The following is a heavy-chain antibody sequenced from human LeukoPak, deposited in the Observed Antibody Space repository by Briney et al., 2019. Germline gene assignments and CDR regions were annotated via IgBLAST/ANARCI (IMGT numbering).Heavy chain of an antibody. J-gene: IGHJ4*02. V-gene: IGHV3-21*01. CDR3: ARDFLAAGDY. Sequence: PGGSLRLSCEASGFIFSSYTMNWIRQAPGKGLEWVASINSASTNPICADSVKGRFTIFRDDAKKSLYLQMTSLRVEATSVYYCARDFLAAGDYWGQGTLVTVSS. D-gene: IGHD6-13*01. CDR1: GFIFSSYT. CDR2: INSASTNP.